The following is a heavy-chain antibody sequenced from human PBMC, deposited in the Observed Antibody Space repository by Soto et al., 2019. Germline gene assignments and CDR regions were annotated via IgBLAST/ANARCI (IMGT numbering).Heavy chain of an antibody. CDR1: GGSISSGGYY. Sequence: QVQLQESGPGLVKPSQTLSLTCTVSGGSISSGGYYWSWMRQHPGKGLEGIGYIYYSGRTYYNPPLKRRVTISVDTSKNQFSLKLSSVTAADTAVYCCARVGSSSSWSYYYYYYMDVWGKGTTVTVSS. J-gene: IGHJ6*03. D-gene: IGHD6-6*01. V-gene: IGHV4-31*03. CDR3: ARVGSSSSWSYYYYYYMDV. CDR2: IYYSGRT.